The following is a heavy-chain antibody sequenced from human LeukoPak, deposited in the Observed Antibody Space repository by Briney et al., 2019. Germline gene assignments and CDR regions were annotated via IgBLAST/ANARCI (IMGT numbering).Heavy chain of an antibody. CDR3: ARDMDSSSHYFDY. CDR2: IWYDGSNS. Sequence: PEGSLRLSCAASGFTFRSHGMHWVRQAPGKGLQWVGVIWYDGSNSYYADSVKGRFTISRDNSKNTLYLQMNSLRAEDTAVYYCARDMDSSSHYFDYWGQGALVTVSS. CDR1: GFTFRSHG. D-gene: IGHD6-6*01. V-gene: IGHV3-33*01. J-gene: IGHJ4*02.